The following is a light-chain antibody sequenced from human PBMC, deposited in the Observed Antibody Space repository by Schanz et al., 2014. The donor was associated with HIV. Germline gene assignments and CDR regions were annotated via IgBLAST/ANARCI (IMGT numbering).Light chain of an antibody. CDR3: QEYNTWPRT. Sequence: EIVMTQSPATLSVSLGERATLSCRASQSVSTHLAWYQQRPGQAPRLLIYGASKRATGIPDRFSGGGSGTDFTLTISRLEPEDFAVYYCQEYNTWPRTFGQGTKVELK. CDR1: QSVSTH. V-gene: IGKV3D-15*01. J-gene: IGKJ1*01. CDR2: GAS.